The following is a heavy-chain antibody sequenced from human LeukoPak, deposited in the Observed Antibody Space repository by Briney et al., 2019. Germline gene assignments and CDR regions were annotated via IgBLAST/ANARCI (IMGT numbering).Heavy chain of an antibody. J-gene: IGHJ4*02. V-gene: IGHV3-33*08. CDR3: ARDVSSIYYFDY. CDR2: IWYGGSNK. D-gene: IGHD2-8*01. Sequence: PGGSLRLSCAASGFIFSSYGMHWVRQAPGKGLEWVAVIWYGGSNKYYADSVKGRFSISRDNSKNTLYLQMNSLRAEDRAVYYCARDVSSIYYFDYWGQGTLVTVSS. CDR1: GFIFSSYG.